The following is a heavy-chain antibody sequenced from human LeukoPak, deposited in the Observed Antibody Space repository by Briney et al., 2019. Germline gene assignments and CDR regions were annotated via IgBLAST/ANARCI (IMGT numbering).Heavy chain of an antibody. Sequence: GRSLRLSCAASGFTFSSYAMHWVRQAPGKGLEWVTVISYDGSNKYYTDSVKGRFTISRDISKNTLYLQMNSLRAEDTAVYYCAKLLAGPMVNDAFDIWGQGTMVTVSS. D-gene: IGHD4-23*01. CDR3: AKLLAGPMVNDAFDI. V-gene: IGHV3-30*04. CDR1: GFTFSSYA. J-gene: IGHJ3*02. CDR2: ISYDGSNK.